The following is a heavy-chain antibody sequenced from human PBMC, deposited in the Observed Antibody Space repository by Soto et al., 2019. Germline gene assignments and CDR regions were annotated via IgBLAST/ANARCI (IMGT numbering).Heavy chain of an antibody. CDR3: AGPLAAANPDYYYYYGMAV. J-gene: IGHJ6*02. CDR2: IIPIFGTA. V-gene: IGHV1-69*13. Sequence: SVKVSCKASGGTFSSYASSWVRQAPGQGLEWMGGIIPIFGTANYAQKFQGRVTITADESTSTAYMELSSLRSEDTAVYYWAGPLAAANPDYYYYYGMAVGGQGTTVTVPS. CDR1: GGTFSSYA. D-gene: IGHD6-13*01.